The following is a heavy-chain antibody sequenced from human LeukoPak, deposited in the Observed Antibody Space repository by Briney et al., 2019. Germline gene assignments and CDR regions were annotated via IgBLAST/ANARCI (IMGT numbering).Heavy chain of an antibody. CDR3: ARFDYVWGNGNHGMDAFDV. CDR2: TSQTENS. V-gene: IGHV4-38-2*01. J-gene: IGHJ3*01. D-gene: IGHD3-16*01. Sequence: SETLSLSCGVSGFSISNGFSWGWIRPPPGKGLEWIGSTSQTENSYNNPSLKSRVTISVDTSKNQFSLKLSSVTAADTAVYYCARFDYVWGNGNHGMDAFDVWGQGTMVTVSS. CDR1: GFSISNGFS.